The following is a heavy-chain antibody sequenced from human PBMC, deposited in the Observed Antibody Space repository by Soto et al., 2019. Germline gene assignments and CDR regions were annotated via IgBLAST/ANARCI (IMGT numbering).Heavy chain of an antibody. J-gene: IGHJ4*02. CDR3: XXXXXXXXXXYFDY. CDR1: GFSLSSTRMA. Sequence: QITLKESGPTLVKPTQTLTLTCTFSGFSLSSTRMAVGWIRQPPGKALEWLALIYWDDDKRYSPFLKSRLTXXXXXXXXXXXXXXXXXXXXXXXXXXXXXXXXXXXXXYFDYWGQGTLVTVSS. CDR2: IYWDDDK. V-gene: IGHV2-5*02.